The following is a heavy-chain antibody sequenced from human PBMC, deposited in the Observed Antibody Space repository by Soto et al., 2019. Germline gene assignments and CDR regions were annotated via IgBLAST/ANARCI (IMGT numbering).Heavy chain of an antibody. CDR1: GFTFSSYA. CDR2: ISYDGSNK. J-gene: IGHJ3*02. Sequence: QVQLVESGGGVVQPGRSLRLSCAASGFTFSSYAMHWVRQAPGKGLEWVAVISYDGSNKYYADSVKGRFTISRDNSKNTLYLQMNSLRAEDTAVYHCARDPGYHSSGYYSDGDAFDIWGQGTMVTVSS. V-gene: IGHV3-30-3*01. D-gene: IGHD3-22*01. CDR3: ARDPGYHSSGYYSDGDAFDI.